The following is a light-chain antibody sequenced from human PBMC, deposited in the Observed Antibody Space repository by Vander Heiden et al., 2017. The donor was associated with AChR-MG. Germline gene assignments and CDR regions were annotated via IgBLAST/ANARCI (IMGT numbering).Light chain of an antibody. CDR1: STDVGCYDY. CDR2: EVS. CDR3: SSYTASSSHVL. Sequence: QSALTQPASVSGSPGQSITISCTGNSTDVGCYDYVSWYQQHPGQAPKLIIYEVSNRPSGISNRFSGSKSDNTASLTISGLLPEDEADYHRSSYTASSSHVLFGGGTKLTVL. V-gene: IGLV2-14*01. J-gene: IGLJ3*02.